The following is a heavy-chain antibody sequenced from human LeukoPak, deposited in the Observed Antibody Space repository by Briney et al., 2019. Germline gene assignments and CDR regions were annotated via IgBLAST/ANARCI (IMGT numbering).Heavy chain of an antibody. D-gene: IGHD1-7*01. V-gene: IGHV3-30*02. CDR2: IRYDGSNT. Sequence: PGGSLRLSCAASGFPFSSYGMFWVRQAPGKGLEWLAYIRYDGSNTKYADSVKGRFTISRDNSKNTLDLQMNSLRAEDTAVYYCAKPGTVSNYYMDVWGKGTTVTVSS. J-gene: IGHJ6*03. CDR3: AKPGTVSNYYMDV. CDR1: GFPFSSYG.